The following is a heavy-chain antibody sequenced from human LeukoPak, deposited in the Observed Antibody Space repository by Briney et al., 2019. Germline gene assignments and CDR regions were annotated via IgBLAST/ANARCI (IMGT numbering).Heavy chain of an antibody. CDR1: GGSISSGGYS. D-gene: IGHD6-19*01. CDR3: ARASQWLGSRWFDP. Sequence: SETLSLTCAVSGGSISSGGYSWSWIRQPPGKGLEWIGYIYHSGSTYYNPSLKSRVTISVDRSKNQFSLRLSSVTAADTAVYYCARASQWLGSRWFDPWGQGTLVTVSS. V-gene: IGHV4-30-2*01. J-gene: IGHJ5*02. CDR2: IYHSGST.